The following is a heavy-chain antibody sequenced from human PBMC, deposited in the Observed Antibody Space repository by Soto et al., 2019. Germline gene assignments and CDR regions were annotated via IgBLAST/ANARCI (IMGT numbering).Heavy chain of an antibody. CDR1: GGSISSSSYY. CDR2: IYYSGST. J-gene: IGHJ3*02. CDR3: ARRGYDFWSGYYGAFDI. D-gene: IGHD3-3*01. V-gene: IGHV4-39*01. Sequence: TSETLSLTCTVSGGSISSSSYYWGWIRQPPGKGLEWIGSIYYSGSTYYNPSLKSRVTISVDTSKNQFSLKLSSVTAADTAVYYCARRGYDFWSGYYGAFDIWGQGTMVTVSS.